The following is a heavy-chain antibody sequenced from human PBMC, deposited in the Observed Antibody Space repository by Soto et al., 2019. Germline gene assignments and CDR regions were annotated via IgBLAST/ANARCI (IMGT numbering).Heavy chain of an antibody. J-gene: IGHJ3*01. CDR1: GFTFRNYG. CDR3: ARDQLYYNDISGRPLNAFDV. Sequence: EVDLVESGGGLVQSGGSLRLSCAASGFTFRNYGMNWVRQAPGKGLEWVSYIGIGSSTKYYADSVKGRFTISSDNAKNSLYLQMNSLRAEDTAVYYCARDQLYYNDISGRPLNAFDVWGQGTMVTVSS. V-gene: IGHV3-48*01. D-gene: IGHD3-22*01. CDR2: IGIGSSTK.